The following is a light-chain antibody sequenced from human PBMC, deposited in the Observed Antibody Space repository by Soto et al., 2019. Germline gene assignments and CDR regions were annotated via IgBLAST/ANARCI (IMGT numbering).Light chain of an antibody. CDR3: QKYDHLPRT. V-gene: IGKV1-33*01. CDR1: QEISNY. CDR2: DAS. J-gene: IGKJ1*01. Sequence: DIQMIQSPSSLSASVGDRVTITCQASQEISNYLNWYQQKPGKAPKLLIYDASNLEREVPSRFSGRGSGTDFTFTISSLQHEDVATYYCQKYDHLPRTFGRGTKVEIK.